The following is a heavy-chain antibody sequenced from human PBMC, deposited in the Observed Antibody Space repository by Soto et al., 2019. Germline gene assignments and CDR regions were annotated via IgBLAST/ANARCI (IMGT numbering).Heavy chain of an antibody. J-gene: IGHJ3*02. D-gene: IGHD2-15*01. CDR3: ATWLLREHAFDI. CDR2: LYIADGT. V-gene: IGHV3-53*01. CDR1: GFTVSGKKY. Sequence: DVQVVESGGGLIQPGGSLRLSCAASGFTVSGKKYITWFRQAPGQGLEWVSALYIADGTFYADSVRGRFTVSIDSSKNTVYLQMNKLSPEDTAVYFCATWLLREHAFDIWGLGTMVTVSS.